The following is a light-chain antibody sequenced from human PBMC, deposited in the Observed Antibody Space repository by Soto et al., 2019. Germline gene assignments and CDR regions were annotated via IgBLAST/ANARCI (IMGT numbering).Light chain of an antibody. CDR3: SSFTTRITCV. Sequence: QSALTQPASVSGSPGQSITISCTGTSSDVGAYNYVSWYQQLPGKAPKLIIYEVTNRPSGVSNRFSGSKSGNTASLTISGVQAEDEADYYCSSFTTRITCVFGTGTQLTVL. J-gene: IGLJ7*01. V-gene: IGLV2-14*01. CDR1: SSDVGAYNY. CDR2: EVT.